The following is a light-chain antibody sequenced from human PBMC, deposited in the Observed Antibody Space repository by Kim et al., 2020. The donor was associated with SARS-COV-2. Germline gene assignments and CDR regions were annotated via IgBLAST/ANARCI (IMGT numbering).Light chain of an antibody. Sequence: EIVLTQFPATLSLSPGERVTLSCRASQYVSSTLSWYQQKPGQAPRLLIYDASNRATGIPASFSGGGYGADFTLTISSPEPEDFGFYYCQQRISCPITFGGGTKVDIK. CDR2: DAS. J-gene: IGKJ4*01. CDR1: QYVSST. CDR3: QQRISCPIT. V-gene: IGKV3-11*01.